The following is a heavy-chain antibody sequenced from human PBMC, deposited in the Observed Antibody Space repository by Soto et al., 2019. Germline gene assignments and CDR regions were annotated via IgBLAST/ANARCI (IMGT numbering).Heavy chain of an antibody. V-gene: IGHV4-34*01. J-gene: IGHJ6*02. D-gene: IGHD3-3*01. CDR1: GGSFSGYY. Sequence: PSETLSLTFAVYGGSFSGYYWSWIRQPPGKGLEWIGEINHSGSTNYNPSLKSRVTISVDTSKNQFSLKLSSVTAADTAVYYCARLNFRHYDFWSGSKGMDVWGQGTTVTVSS. CDR2: INHSGST. CDR3: ARLNFRHYDFWSGSKGMDV.